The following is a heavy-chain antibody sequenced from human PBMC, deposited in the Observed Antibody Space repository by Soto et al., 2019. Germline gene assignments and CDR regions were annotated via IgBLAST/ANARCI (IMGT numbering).Heavy chain of an antibody. J-gene: IGHJ4*02. CDR1: GYTFTSYA. CDR3: ARDVGATGD. D-gene: IGHD1-26*01. CDR2: INAGTGNT. Sequence: QVQLVQSGAAVKKPGASVKVSCKASGYTFTSYAMHWVRQAAGQRLEWMGWINAGTGNTKYSQKFQGSVTITRDTSASTAYMELSSLRSEDTAVYYCARDVGATGDWGQGTLVTVSS. V-gene: IGHV1-3*01.